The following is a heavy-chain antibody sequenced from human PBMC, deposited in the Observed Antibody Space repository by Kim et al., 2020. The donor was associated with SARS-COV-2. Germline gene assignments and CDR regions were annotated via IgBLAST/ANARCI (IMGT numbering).Heavy chain of an antibody. J-gene: IGHJ6*02. CDR1: GFTFTNYA. Sequence: GGSLRLSCAASGFTFTNYAMNWVRQAPGMGLEWVSAVNGGGGSTYHADSVKGRFTISTDKSKNTLYLQMNNLRGEDTAVYYCAKGSGFDYYSGMDAWGQGTTVTVSS. D-gene: IGHD3-10*01. CDR3: AKGSGFDYYSGMDA. CDR2: VNGGGGST. V-gene: IGHV3-23*01.